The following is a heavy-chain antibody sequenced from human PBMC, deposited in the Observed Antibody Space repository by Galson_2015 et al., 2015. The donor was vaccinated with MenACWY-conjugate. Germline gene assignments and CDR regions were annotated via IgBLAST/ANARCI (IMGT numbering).Heavy chain of an antibody. CDR1: GFTFSDAY. CDR3: VRVRGHSGYDYSDY. V-gene: IGHV3-11*06. D-gene: IGHD5-12*01. J-gene: IGHJ4*02. Sequence: SLILSCAASGFTFSDAYMSWLRQAPGKGLEWISYISNSGSFTNYADSVKGRFTISRDNAKKSLYLQMNSLRAEDTAVYYCVRVRGHSGYDYSDYWGQGTLVTVSS. CDR2: ISNSGSFT.